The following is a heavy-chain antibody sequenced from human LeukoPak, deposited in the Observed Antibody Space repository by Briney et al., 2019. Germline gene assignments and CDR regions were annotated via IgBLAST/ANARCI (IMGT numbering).Heavy chain of an antibody. V-gene: IGHV1-69*04. D-gene: IGHD1-26*01. CDR1: GGTFSSYA. Sequence: SVKASCKASGGTFSSYAISWVRQAPGQGLAWMGRIIPILGIANYAQKFQGRVTITADKSTSTAYMELSSLRSEDTAVYYCARGMEGANYWGQGTLVTVSS. CDR3: ARGMEGANY. J-gene: IGHJ4*02. CDR2: IIPILGIA.